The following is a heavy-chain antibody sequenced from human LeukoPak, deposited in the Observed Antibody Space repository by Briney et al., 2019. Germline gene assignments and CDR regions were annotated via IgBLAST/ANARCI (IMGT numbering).Heavy chain of an antibody. D-gene: IGHD2-2*02. CDR1: GYTFTSYG. Sequence: GASVKVSCKASGYTFTSYGISWVRQAPGQGLEWMGWISAYNGNTNYAQKLQGGVTMTTDTSTSTAYMELRSLRSDDTAVYYCARDLAPMKYCSSTSCYTPYYFDYWGQGTLVTVSS. CDR3: ARDLAPMKYCSSTSCYTPYYFDY. V-gene: IGHV1-18*01. J-gene: IGHJ4*02. CDR2: ISAYNGNT.